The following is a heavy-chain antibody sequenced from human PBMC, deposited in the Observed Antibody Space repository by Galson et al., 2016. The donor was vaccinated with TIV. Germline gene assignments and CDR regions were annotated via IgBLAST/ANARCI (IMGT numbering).Heavy chain of an antibody. CDR1: GYTFTGYY. J-gene: IGHJ4*02. V-gene: IGHV1-2*02. CDR2: INPNTGDT. D-gene: IGHD3-22*01. Sequence: VKVSCKASGYTFTGYYMHWLRQAPGQGLEWMGWINPNTGDTNYVPKFQGRVTMTRDTSISTAYMELSRLRADDTAVYYCASPRHYYDTSGIFDYWGQGTLVTVSS. CDR3: ASPRHYYDTSGIFDY.